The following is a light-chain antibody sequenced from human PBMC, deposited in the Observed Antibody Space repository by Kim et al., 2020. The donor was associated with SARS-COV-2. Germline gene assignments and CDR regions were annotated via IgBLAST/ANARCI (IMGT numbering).Light chain of an antibody. CDR2: DVT. J-gene: IGLJ3*02. Sequence: QSVTISCTGTSNDVGGYNSVSWYQQHHGKAPKRLIYDVTERPSGVPDRFSGSKSVNTASLTVSGLQAEDEVVYFCSSYAGSNILGVFGGGTQLTVL. CDR3: SSYAGSNILGV. CDR1: SNDVGGYNS. V-gene: IGLV2-8*01.